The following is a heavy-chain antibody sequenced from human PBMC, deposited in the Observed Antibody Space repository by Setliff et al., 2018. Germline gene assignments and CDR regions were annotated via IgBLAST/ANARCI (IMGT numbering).Heavy chain of an antibody. Sequence: SETLSLTCTVSGGSVSNSGFFWGWLRQAPGKGLEWIGNICDSGSSNYNASLKSRLIITRDTSKNQISLKLTSVTAADTAVYYCARADSGYDGEYYFDYWGQGTLVTVSS. CDR3: ARADSGYDGEYYFDY. D-gene: IGHD5-12*01. CDR2: ICDSGSS. CDR1: GGSVSNSGFF. V-gene: IGHV4-39*01. J-gene: IGHJ4*02.